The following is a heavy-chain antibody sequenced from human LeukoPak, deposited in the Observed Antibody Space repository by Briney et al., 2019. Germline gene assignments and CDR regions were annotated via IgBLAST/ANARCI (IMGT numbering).Heavy chain of an antibody. J-gene: IGHJ4*02. CDR1: GFTFSSYG. D-gene: IGHD3-22*01. Sequence: PGRSLRLSCEASGFTFSSYGMHWVRQAPGKGLQWVALILNDGSNQYYPDSVKGRFTISRDNSKNTLYLQMNSLRAEDTAVYYCAKDSSGPWNYWGQGTLVTVSS. CDR3: AKDSSGPWNY. CDR2: ILNDGSNQ. V-gene: IGHV3-33*06.